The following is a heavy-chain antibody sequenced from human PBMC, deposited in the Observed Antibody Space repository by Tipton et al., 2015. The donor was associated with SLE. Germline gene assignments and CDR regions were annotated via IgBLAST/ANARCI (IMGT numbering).Heavy chain of an antibody. Sequence: TLSLTCAVYGGSFSGYYWSWIRQPPGKGLEWIGEINHSGSTNYNPSLKSRATISVDTSKNQFSLKLSSVTAADTAVYYCARTPPGLGNWFDPWGQGTLATVSS. V-gene: IGHV4-34*01. CDR1: GGSFSGYY. D-gene: IGHD3-16*01. J-gene: IGHJ5*02. CDR3: ARTPPGLGNWFDP. CDR2: INHSGST.